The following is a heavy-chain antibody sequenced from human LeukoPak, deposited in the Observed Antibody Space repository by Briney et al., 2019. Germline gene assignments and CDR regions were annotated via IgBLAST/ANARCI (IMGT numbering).Heavy chain of an antibody. D-gene: IGHD3-22*01. Sequence: GGSLRLSCVVSGFTFSDYYMSWIRQAPGKGLEWVSYISSSGTTIYYADSVKGRFTISRDNAKNSLYLQMNSLRAEDTAVYYCARDGDYYDSSAYYYETTFDYWGQGTLVTVSS. CDR1: GFTFSDYY. CDR2: ISSSGTTI. CDR3: ARDGDYYDSSAYYYETTFDY. J-gene: IGHJ4*02. V-gene: IGHV3-11*04.